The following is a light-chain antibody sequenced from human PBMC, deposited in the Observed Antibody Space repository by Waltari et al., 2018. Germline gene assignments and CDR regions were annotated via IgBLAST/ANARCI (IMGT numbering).Light chain of an antibody. CDR3: QQYYDISVYT. J-gene: IGKJ2*01. Sequence: DIVMTQSPDSLAVSLGERATINCKSSQSVLYTSNNKNYLAWYQQKPRQPPRLLIYWASTRESGVPDRFSGSGSGTDFTLTISSLQAEDVAVYYCQQYYDISVYTFGQGTKLEIK. CDR2: WAS. CDR1: QSVLYTSNNKNY. V-gene: IGKV4-1*01.